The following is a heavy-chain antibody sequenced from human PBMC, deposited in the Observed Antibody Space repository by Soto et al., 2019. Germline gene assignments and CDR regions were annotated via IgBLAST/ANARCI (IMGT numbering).Heavy chain of an antibody. Sequence: SETLSLTCAVYGGSLSGYYWSWIRQPPGKGLEWIGEINHSGSTNYNPSLKSRVTISVDTSKNQFSLKLSSVTAADTAVYYCARGHTVTTPNWFDPWGQGTLVTVSS. D-gene: IGHD4-17*01. J-gene: IGHJ5*02. CDR3: ARGHTVTTPNWFDP. CDR2: INHSGST. CDR1: GGSLSGYY. V-gene: IGHV4-34*01.